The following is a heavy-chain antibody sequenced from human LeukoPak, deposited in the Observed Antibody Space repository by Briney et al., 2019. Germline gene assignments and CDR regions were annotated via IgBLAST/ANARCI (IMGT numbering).Heavy chain of an antibody. V-gene: IGHV5-51*01. CDR2: IYPGDSDT. CDR1: GYRFTSYW. CDR3: ARHYSSSSSDY. J-gene: IGHJ4*02. Sequence: GESLKISCKGFGYRFTSYWIGWVRQMPGKGLEWMGIIYPGDSDTRHSPSFQGQVTISADKSISTAYLQWSSLKASDTAMYYCARHYSSSSSDYWGQGTLVTVSS. D-gene: IGHD6-6*01.